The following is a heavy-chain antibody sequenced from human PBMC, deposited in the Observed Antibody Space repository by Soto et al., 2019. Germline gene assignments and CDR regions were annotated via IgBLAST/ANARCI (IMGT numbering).Heavy chain of an antibody. CDR1: GYTFTSYG. D-gene: IGHD6-13*01. J-gene: IGHJ6*03. V-gene: IGHV1-18*01. Sequence: ASVKVSCKASGYTFTSYGISWVRQAPGQGLEWMGWISAYNGNTNYAQKLQGRVTMTTDTSTSTAYMELRSLRSDDTAVYYCARDWGSSWSSNYYYYYYMDVWGKGTTVTVSS. CDR2: ISAYNGNT. CDR3: ARDWGSSWSSNYYYYYYMDV.